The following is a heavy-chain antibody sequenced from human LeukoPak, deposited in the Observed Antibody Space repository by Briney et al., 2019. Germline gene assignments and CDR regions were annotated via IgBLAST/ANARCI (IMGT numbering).Heavy chain of an antibody. J-gene: IGHJ4*02. CDR2: ISYDGSNK. CDR1: GFTFSSYA. D-gene: IGHD1-14*01. CDR3: ARDSSPEGGFDY. V-gene: IGHV3-30*01. Sequence: PGRSLRLSCAASGFTFSSYAMHWVRQAPGKGLEWVAVISYDGSNKYYADSVKSRFTISRDNSKNTLYLQMNSLRAEDTAVYYCARDSSPEGGFDYWGQGTLVTVSS.